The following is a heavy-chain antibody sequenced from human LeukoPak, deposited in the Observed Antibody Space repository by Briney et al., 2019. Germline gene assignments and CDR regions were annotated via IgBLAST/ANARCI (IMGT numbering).Heavy chain of an antibody. J-gene: IGHJ4*02. CDR3: AKDFYDSSGSRYDY. V-gene: IGHV3-23*01. CDR1: GFAFSSYA. Sequence: GGSLRLSCTASGFAFSSYALSWVRQAPGVGQELVSAIDGGGGRTWHADSVRGRFTISRDNSKNTLFMQVNSLRSEDTAVYYCAKDFYDSSGSRYDYWGQGTLVTVSS. D-gene: IGHD3-22*01. CDR2: IDGGGGRT.